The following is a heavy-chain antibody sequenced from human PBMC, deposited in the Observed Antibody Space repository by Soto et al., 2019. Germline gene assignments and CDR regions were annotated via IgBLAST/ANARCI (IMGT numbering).Heavy chain of an antibody. D-gene: IGHD2-2*01. CDR1: GYTFVSYG. J-gene: IGHJ5*02. CDR2: ISPGSGNI. V-gene: IGHV1-18*01. Sequence: GASVKVSCKTSGYTFVSYGINWVRQAPGQGLEWMGWISPGSGNIIYAQKFQGRVTLTTDTSTSTVFMDLRSLRFDDTAVYYCARELMYTSSPDSWLDPWGQGTMVTVYS. CDR3: ARELMYTSSPDSWLDP.